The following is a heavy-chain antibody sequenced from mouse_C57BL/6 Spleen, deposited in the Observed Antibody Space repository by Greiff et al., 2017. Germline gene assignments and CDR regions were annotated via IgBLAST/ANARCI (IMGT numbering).Heavy chain of an antibody. CDR3: APLRGGYAMDY. CDR2: ISSGSSTI. D-gene: IGHD1-1*01. Sequence: EVHLVESGGGLVKPGGSLKLSCAASGFTFSDYGMHWVRQAPEKGLEWVAYISSGSSTIYYADPVKGRFTISKDNSKNTLFLQMTSLWSEDTAMYYCAPLRGGYAMDYWGQGTSVTVSS. CDR1: GFTFSDYG. V-gene: IGHV5-17*01. J-gene: IGHJ4*01.